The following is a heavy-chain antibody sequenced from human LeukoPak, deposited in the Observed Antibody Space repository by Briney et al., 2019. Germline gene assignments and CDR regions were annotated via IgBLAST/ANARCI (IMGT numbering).Heavy chain of an antibody. CDR2: IYHSGST. V-gene: IGHV4-38-2*01. D-gene: IGHD2-2*02. CDR1: VYSISSGYY. J-gene: IGHJ6*03. CDR3: ARMRCSSTSCYTHYYYYYMDV. Sequence: SETLSLTCAVSVYSISSGYYWGWIRQPPGKGLEWIGSIYHSGSTYYNPSLKSRVTISVDTSKNQFSLKLSSVTAADTAVYYCARMRCSSTSCYTHYYYYYMDVWGKGTTVTVSS.